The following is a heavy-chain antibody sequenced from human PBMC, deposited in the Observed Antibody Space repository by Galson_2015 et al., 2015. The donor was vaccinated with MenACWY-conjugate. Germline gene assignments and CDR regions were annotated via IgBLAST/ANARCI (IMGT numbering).Heavy chain of an antibody. V-gene: IGHV3-74*01. Sequence: SLRLSCAASGFTFSNYWMHWVRQAPGKGLEWVSRVNSDGTGTTYADSVKGRFTISRDNAKNTLYLQMNSLRAEDTAIYYCTKAAARYSTSSAFNWFDPWGQGALVTVSP. CDR1: GFTFSNYW. CDR3: TKAAARYSTSSAFNWFDP. D-gene: IGHD6-6*01. J-gene: IGHJ5*02. CDR2: VNSDGTGT.